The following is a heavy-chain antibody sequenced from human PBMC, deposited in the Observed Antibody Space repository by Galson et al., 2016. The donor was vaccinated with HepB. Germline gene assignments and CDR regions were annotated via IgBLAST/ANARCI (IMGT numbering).Heavy chain of an antibody. CDR2: VYYTGTT. D-gene: IGHD3-10*01. CDR1: GGSISISNYY. J-gene: IGHJ5*02. V-gene: IGHV4-39*02. CDR3: ARERSGTNRFDP. Sequence: SETLSLTCIVSGGSISISNYYWNWIRQPPGKGLEWIGSVYYTGTTAYIPSLKSRVSISVDTSKNQFSLHLSSVTAADTALYFCARERSGTNRFDPWGQGTLVTVSS.